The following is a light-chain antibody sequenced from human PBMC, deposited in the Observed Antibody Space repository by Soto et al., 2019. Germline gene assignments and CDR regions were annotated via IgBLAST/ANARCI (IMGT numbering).Light chain of an antibody. Sequence: ETVMTQSPASLSVSPGERATLSCRASQSVSSNLAWYQQKPGQAPRLLIYGASTRATGIPARFSGSGSGTEFTLTISSLQSEDFAVYYCQQYNNWPPLTIGGGTKVEIK. CDR3: QQYNNWPPLT. CDR2: GAS. CDR1: QSVSSN. J-gene: IGKJ4*01. V-gene: IGKV3-15*01.